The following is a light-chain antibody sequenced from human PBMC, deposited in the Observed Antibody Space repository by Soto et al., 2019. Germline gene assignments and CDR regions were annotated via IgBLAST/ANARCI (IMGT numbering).Light chain of an antibody. Sequence: EIVLTQSPATLSLSPGERATLSCRASQSVSSNYVAWFHQKPGQAPRLLIYGASSRATGIPDRFSASGSGTDFTLTISRLEPEDFAVYYCQQYDSWTFGQGTKVDIK. CDR1: QSVSSNY. J-gene: IGKJ1*01. V-gene: IGKV3-20*01. CDR3: QQYDSWT. CDR2: GAS.